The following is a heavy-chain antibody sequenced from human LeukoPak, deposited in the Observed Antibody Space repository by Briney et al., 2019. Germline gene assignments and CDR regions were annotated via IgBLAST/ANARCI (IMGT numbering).Heavy chain of an antibody. D-gene: IGHD1-26*01. V-gene: IGHV1-46*01. J-gene: IGHJ4*02. CDR1: GYTFTTYY. CDR3: ARDLGGSYQDY. CDR2: INPSGGST. Sequence: ASVKVSCKASGYTFTTYYMHWVRQAPGQGFEWMGIINPSGGSTNYAQKFQGRVTMTRDTSTSTVYMELSSLRSDDTVVYYCARDLGGSYQDYWGQGTLVTVSS.